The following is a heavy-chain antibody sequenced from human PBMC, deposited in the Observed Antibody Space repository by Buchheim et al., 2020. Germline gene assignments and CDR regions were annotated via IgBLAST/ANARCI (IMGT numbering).Heavy chain of an antibody. CDR1: GGSISSYY. CDR3: ARDRSMVRGVSYYGMDV. CDR2: IYYSGST. J-gene: IGHJ6*02. D-gene: IGHD3-10*01. V-gene: IGHV4-59*01. Sequence: QVQLQESGPGLVKPSETLSLTCTVSGGSISSYYWSWIRQPPGKGLEWIGYIYYSGSTNYNPSLKRRVTISVDTYKNQFSMKLSSVTAADTAVYYCARDRSMVRGVSYYGMDVWGQGTT.